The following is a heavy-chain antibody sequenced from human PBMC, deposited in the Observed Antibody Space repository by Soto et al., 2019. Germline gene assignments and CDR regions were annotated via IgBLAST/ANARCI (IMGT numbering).Heavy chain of an antibody. Sequence: ASVKVSCKAYGYTFSSYGLSWVRQAPGQGLEWMGWISAYSGNTVYTQRFKGRLTMATDTSTGTAYMELRSLRSDDTAVYYCAREKTSYGMDVWGQGTTVTVSS. J-gene: IGHJ6*02. CDR1: GYTFSSYG. CDR3: AREKTSYGMDV. CDR2: ISAYSGNT. V-gene: IGHV1-18*01.